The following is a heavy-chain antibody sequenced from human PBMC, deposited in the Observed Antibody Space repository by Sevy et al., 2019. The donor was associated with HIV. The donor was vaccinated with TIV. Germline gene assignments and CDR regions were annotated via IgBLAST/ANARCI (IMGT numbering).Heavy chain of an antibody. D-gene: IGHD2-2*01. V-gene: IGHV3-33*01. Sequence: GGSLRLSCAASGFTFSSYGMHWVRQAPGKGLEWVAVIWYDGSNKYYADSVKGRFTISRDNSKNTLYLQMNSLRAEDTAGYYCARDFSRASRGPAHRDYYYYGMDVWGQGTTVTVSS. CDR2: IWYDGSNK. CDR1: GFTFSSYG. J-gene: IGHJ6*02. CDR3: ARDFSRASRGPAHRDYYYYGMDV.